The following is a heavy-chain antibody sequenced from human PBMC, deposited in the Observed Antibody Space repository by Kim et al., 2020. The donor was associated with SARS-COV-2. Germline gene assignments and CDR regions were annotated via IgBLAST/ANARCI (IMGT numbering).Heavy chain of an antibody. V-gene: IGHV4-39*01. CDR2: VHHSGRA. CDR3: ASCTLLQWDGGIYSPLFYFDS. Sequence: SETLSLTCSVSGGSIRSNNHYWGWIRQPPGKGLEWIASVHHSGRATYNSSIRSRVSLGVDTSNNLFSLNVHSLTAADTAVYYCASCTLLQWDGGIYSPLFYFDSWGPGALVTVSS. CDR1: GGSIRSNNHY. J-gene: IGHJ4*02. D-gene: IGHD1-26*01.